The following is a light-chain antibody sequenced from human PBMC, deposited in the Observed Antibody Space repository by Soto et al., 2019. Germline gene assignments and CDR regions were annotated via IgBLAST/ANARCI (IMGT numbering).Light chain of an antibody. CDR1: SSDVGGYNF. V-gene: IGLV2-14*03. CDR2: DVN. CDR3: CSYSGSSTIVV. Sequence: QSVLTQPASVSGSPGQSITISCTGTSSDVGGYNFVSWYQQHPGKAPRLMILDVNNRPSGVSTRFSGSKSGNTASLTISGLQAEDEADYYCCSYSGSSTIVVFGGGTKRPS. J-gene: IGLJ2*01.